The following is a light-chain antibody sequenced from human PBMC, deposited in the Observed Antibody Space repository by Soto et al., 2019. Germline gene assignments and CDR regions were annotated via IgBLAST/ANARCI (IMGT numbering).Light chain of an antibody. CDR2: GAS. Sequence: EIVLTQSPGTLPLSPGERATLSCRPSQSVSSSYLAWYQQKPGQAPRXXIYGASSRETGIPDRFSGSGSGTEFTLTISRLEPEDFEVYDCQQYGSSPFTFGPGTKVDIK. CDR1: QSVSSSY. V-gene: IGKV3-20*01. CDR3: QQYGSSPFT. J-gene: IGKJ3*01.